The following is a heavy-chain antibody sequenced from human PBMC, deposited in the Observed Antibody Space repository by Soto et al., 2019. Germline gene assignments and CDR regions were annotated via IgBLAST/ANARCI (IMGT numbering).Heavy chain of an antibody. D-gene: IGHD3-3*01. CDR3: ASVMLRFSYGIDV. CDR1: GLTFSSYE. CDR2: ISKSGSII. J-gene: IGHJ6*02. V-gene: IGHV3-48*03. Sequence: EVQLVESGGGLVQPGGSLRLSCAASGLTFSSYEMHWVRQAPGKGLEWVSYISKSGSIIYYTDSVKGRFTISRDNAKNLLYLEMNSLRAEDTAVYFCASVMLRFSYGIDVRGQGTTVTVSS.